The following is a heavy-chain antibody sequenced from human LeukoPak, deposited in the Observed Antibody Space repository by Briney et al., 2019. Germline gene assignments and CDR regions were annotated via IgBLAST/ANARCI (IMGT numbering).Heavy chain of an antibody. V-gene: IGHV3-48*01. Sequence: GGSLRLSCAASGFIFNNYWMTWVRQVPGKGLEWVSYISSSSSTIYYADSVKGRFTISRDNAKNSLYLQMNSLRAEDTAVYYCARAKRNGFDIWGQGTMISVSS. CDR2: ISSSSSTI. CDR1: GFIFNNYW. CDR3: ARAKRNGFDI. J-gene: IGHJ3*02.